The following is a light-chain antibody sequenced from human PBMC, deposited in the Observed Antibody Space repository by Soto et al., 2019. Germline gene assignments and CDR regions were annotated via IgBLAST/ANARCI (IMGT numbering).Light chain of an antibody. J-gene: IGKJ5*01. CDR2: GAS. CDR3: QHFGSSPPVT. CDR1: QFTNGKY. V-gene: IGKV3-20*01. Sequence: DIVLTQAPDNLSLSPGESATLSCRVSQFTNGKYVAWYQQRHGLPPRLLVYGASKRAPGIPDRFRGSGSGSEFILTISAVEPQDFAVYFCQHFGSSPPVTVGQGTRLDIK.